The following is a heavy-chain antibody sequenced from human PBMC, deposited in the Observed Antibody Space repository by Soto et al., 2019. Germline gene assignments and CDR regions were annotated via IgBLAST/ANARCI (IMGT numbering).Heavy chain of an antibody. CDR2: ISTGTGNT. J-gene: IGHJ3*02. CDR1: GYTSTGYV. Sequence: QVQLVQSGAEVKKPGASVKISCEASGYTSTGYVMHWVRQAPGQRPEWMGWISTGTGNTRSSQRFQGRVTFTRDASAGPFYMGLSSLTFEDTAVYYCAREGINAGIRPWGDAFDIWGQGTMVTVS. CDR3: AREGINAGIRPWGDAFDI. V-gene: IGHV1-3*04. D-gene: IGHD3-10*01.